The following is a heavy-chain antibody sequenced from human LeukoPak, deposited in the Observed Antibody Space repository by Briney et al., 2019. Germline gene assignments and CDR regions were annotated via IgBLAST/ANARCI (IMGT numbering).Heavy chain of an antibody. Sequence: SETLSLTCTVSGGSISSSSSYWGWIRQPPGKGLEWIGSIYYSGSTYYNPSLKSRVTISVDTSKNQLSLKLSSVTAADTAVYYCARQISGSYLDYFDYWGQGTLVTVSS. CDR3: ARQISGSYLDYFDY. V-gene: IGHV4-39*01. CDR2: IYYSGST. CDR1: GGSISSSSSY. J-gene: IGHJ4*02. D-gene: IGHD1-26*01.